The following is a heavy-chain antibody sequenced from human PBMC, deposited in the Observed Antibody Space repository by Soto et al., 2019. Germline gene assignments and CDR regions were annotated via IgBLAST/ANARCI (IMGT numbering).Heavy chain of an antibody. CDR2: IDWDDDK. V-gene: IGHV2-70*11. CDR1: GFSLSTSGMC. Sequence: GSGPTLVNPTQTLTLTCTFSGFSLSTSGMCVSWIRQPPGKALEWLARIDWDDDKYYSTSLKTRLTISKDTSKNQVVLTMTNKDPVDTATFYCARMSVAMAPTFDYWGQGTLVTVSS. D-gene: IGHD5-12*01. CDR3: ARMSVAMAPTFDY. J-gene: IGHJ4*02.